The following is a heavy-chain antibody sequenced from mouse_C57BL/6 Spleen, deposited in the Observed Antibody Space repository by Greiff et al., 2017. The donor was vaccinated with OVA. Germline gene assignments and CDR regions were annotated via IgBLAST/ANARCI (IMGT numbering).Heavy chain of an antibody. J-gene: IGHJ1*03. V-gene: IGHV1-64*01. D-gene: IGHD4-1*01. CDR1: GYTLTSYW. CDR3: ATAGTDWYFDV. CDR2: IHPNSGST. Sequence: QVQLQQPGAELVKPGASVKLSCKASGYTLTSYWMHWVKQRPGQGLEWIGMIHPNSGSTNYNEKFKSKATLTVDKSSSTAYMQLSSLTSEDSAVYYCATAGTDWYFDVWGTGTTVTVSS.